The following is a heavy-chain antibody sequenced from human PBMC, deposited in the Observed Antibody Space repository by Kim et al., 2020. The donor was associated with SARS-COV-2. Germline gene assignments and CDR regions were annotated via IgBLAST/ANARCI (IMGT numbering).Heavy chain of an antibody. CDR1: GGSISSSSYY. CDR3: ARHEKYYYDSSGYWNAFDI. Sequence: SETLSLTCTVSGGSISSSSYYWGWIRQPPGKGLEWIGSIYYSGSTYYNPSLKSRVTISVDTSKNQFSLKLSSVTAADTAVYYCARHEKYYYDSSGYWNAFDIWGQGTMVTVSS. J-gene: IGHJ3*02. V-gene: IGHV4-39*01. D-gene: IGHD3-22*01. CDR2: IYYSGST.